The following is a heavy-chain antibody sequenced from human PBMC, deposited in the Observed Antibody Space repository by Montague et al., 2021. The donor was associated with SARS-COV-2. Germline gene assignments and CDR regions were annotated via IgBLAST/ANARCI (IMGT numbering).Heavy chain of an antibody. CDR1: GFTFSSYG. CDR3: ANRGVRYFDAQGVWYYFDH. D-gene: IGHD3-9*01. Sequence: SRRLSCAASGFTFSSYGMTWVRQAPGKGLEWVSTISDSGGSTYYADSVKGRFTISRDNSKNTLYLQMNSLRAEDTAVYYCANRGVRYFDAQGVWYYFDHWGQGTLVTVSS. V-gene: IGHV3-23*01. CDR2: ISDSGGST. J-gene: IGHJ4*02.